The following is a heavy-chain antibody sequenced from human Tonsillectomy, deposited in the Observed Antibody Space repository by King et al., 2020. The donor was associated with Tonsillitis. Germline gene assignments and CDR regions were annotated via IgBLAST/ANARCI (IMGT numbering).Heavy chain of an antibody. V-gene: IGHV3-23*04. CDR1: GFTFSNYS. CDR2: ISGSGSKT. D-gene: IGHD6-19*01. CDR3: AKGGEAVAVWFDP. J-gene: IGHJ5*02. Sequence: LVESGGGLVQPGGSLRLSFAASGFTFSNYSMSWVRPAPGKGLEWGSTISGSGSKTYYADSVKGRFTISRDNSKNTQYLQMNSLRAEDTAVYYCAKGGEAVAVWFDPWGQGTLVTVSS.